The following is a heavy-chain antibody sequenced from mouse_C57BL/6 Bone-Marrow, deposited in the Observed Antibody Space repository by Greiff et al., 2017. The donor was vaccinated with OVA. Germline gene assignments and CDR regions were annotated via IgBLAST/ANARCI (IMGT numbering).Heavy chain of an antibody. J-gene: IGHJ3*01. CDR2: INPSSGYT. D-gene: IGHD1-1*01. CDR1: GYTFTSYW. Sequence: QVQLQQSGAELAKPGASVKLSCKASGYTFTSYWMHWVNQRPGQGLEWIGYINPSSGYTKYKQKFKDKATLTADKSSSTAYMQLSSLAYEDSAFYYCAKDYYAPWFAYWGQGTLVTVSA. CDR3: AKDYYAPWFAY. V-gene: IGHV1-7*01.